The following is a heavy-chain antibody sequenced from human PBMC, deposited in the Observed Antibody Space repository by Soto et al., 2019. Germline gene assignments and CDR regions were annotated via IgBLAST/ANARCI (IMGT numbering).Heavy chain of an antibody. CDR2: INHSGST. V-gene: IGHV4-34*01. D-gene: IGHD6-13*01. CDR3: AARRVIAAAGTLDY. J-gene: IGHJ4*02. Sequence: SETLSLTCAVYGGSFSGYYWSWIRQPPGKGLEWIGEINHSGSTNYNPSLKSRVTISVDTSKNQFSLKRSSVTAADTAVYYCAARRVIAAAGTLDYWGQGTLVTVSS. CDR1: GGSFSGYY.